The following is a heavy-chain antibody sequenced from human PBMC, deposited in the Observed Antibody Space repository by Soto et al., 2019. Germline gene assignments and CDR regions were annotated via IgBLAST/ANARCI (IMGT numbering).Heavy chain of an antibody. Sequence: QVQLVESGGGVVQPGRSLRLSCAASGFTFSSYAMHWVRQAPGKGLEWVAVISYDGSNKYYADSVKGRFTISRDNSKNTLYLQMNSLRAEDTAVYYCARDRKWGSSWIDYWGQGTLVTVSS. V-gene: IGHV3-30-3*01. CDR2: ISYDGSNK. CDR1: GFTFSSYA. J-gene: IGHJ4*02. D-gene: IGHD6-13*01. CDR3: ARDRKWGSSWIDY.